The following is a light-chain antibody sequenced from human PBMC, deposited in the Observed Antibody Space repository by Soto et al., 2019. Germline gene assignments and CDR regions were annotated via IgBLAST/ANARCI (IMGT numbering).Light chain of an antibody. J-gene: IGLJ2*01. CDR3: GTWDSSLSAVV. V-gene: IGLV1-51*01. CDR1: TSNIENNY. CDR2: DND. Sequence: QSVLTQPPSVSAAPGQKVTISCSGSTSNIENNYVSWYQQFPKTAPKLLIHDNDKRPSGIPDRFSGSKSGTSATLGITGLQTGDEADYYCGTWDSSLSAVVFGGGTKLTVL.